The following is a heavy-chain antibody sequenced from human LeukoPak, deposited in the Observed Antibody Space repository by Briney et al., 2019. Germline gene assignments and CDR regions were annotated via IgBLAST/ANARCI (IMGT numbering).Heavy chain of an antibody. V-gene: IGHV1-18*01. D-gene: IGHD2-2*01. CDR3: AREPVLGYCSSTSCVPFDY. CDR1: GYTFSDYG. J-gene: IGHJ4*02. Sequence: ASVKVSCKASGYTFSDYGITWVRQAPGQGLEWMGWNSAYNGNPNYAQKLQGRITMTTGTSTSTAYMELRSLRSDDTAVYYCAREPVLGYCSSTSCVPFDYWGQGTLVTVSS. CDR2: NSAYNGNP.